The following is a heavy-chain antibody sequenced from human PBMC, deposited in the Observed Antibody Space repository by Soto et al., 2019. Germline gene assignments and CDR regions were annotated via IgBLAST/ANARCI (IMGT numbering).Heavy chain of an antibody. CDR1: GFTFSNYA. V-gene: IGHV3-23*01. CDR2: IHGSGAGT. Sequence: EVQLLESGGGLVQPGGSLRLSCAASGFTFSNYAMSWVRQAPGKGLEWVSSIHGSGAGTYYADSVKRRFTVSRDDSKETVYLQMGSLTVDDTAVYYCAKDAVARNGGWDWFDTLGQGTLVTVAS. J-gene: IGHJ5*02. D-gene: IGHD6-19*01. CDR3: AKDAVARNGGWDWFDT.